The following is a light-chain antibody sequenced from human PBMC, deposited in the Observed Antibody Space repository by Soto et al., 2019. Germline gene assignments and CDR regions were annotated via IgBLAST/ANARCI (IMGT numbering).Light chain of an antibody. CDR1: QSVNSN. CDR3: QPYNNWPLT. CDR2: YAS. J-gene: IGKJ4*01. V-gene: IGKV3-15*01. Sequence: EIAMTQSPATLSVSPGERATLSCRASQSVNSNLAWYQQKPGQAPRLLIYYASTRATGIPARFSGSGSGTEFTVTISSLQSEDFAVYYCQPYNNWPLTFGGGTKVEIK.